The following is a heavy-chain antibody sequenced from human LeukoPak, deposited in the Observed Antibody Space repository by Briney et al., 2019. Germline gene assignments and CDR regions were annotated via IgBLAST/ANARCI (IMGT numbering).Heavy chain of an antibody. V-gene: IGHV4-34*01. J-gene: IGHJ4*02. CDR1: GGSFSGYY. CDR2: INHSGST. Sequence: SETLSLTCAVYGGSFSGYYWSWIRQPPGKGLEWIGEINHSGSTNYNPSLKSRVTISVDTSKNQFSLKPSSVTAADTAVYYCAGDSSGYYYFDYWGQGTLVTVSS. D-gene: IGHD3-22*01. CDR3: AGDSSGYYYFDY.